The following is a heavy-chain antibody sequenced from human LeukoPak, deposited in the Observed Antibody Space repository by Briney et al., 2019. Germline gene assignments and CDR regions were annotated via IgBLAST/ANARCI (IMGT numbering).Heavy chain of an antibody. CDR2: INPSGGST. J-gene: IGHJ4*02. CDR3: ARVSSWDSSGYSDDY. Sequence: ASVKVSCKASGYTFTSYYMHWVRQAPGQGLEWMGMINPSGGSTSYAQKFQGRVTMTRDMSTSTVYMELSSLRSEDTAVYYCARVSSWDSSGYSDDYWGQGTLVTVSS. CDR1: GYTFTSYY. D-gene: IGHD3-22*01. V-gene: IGHV1-46*01.